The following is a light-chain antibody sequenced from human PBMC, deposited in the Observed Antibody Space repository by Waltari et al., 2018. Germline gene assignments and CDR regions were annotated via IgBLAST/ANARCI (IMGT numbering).Light chain of an antibody. CDR2: NNF. CDR1: NSNIGRNT. Sequence: QSVLTQPPSASGTPRQRVTISCSGSNSNIGRNTVNWYQQFPGAAPTLLVYNNFQRPSGVPDRCSRSKSGTSASLAILGVRPEDEADYYCATWDDSLNGPVFGGGTKLTVL. CDR3: ATWDDSLNGPV. J-gene: IGLJ2*01. V-gene: IGLV1-44*01.